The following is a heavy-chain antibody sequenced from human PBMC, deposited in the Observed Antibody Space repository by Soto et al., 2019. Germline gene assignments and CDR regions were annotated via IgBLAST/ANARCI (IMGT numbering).Heavy chain of an antibody. CDR1: GGSISRSNW. CDR2: VYHSGSA. Sequence: QEQLQESGPRLVKPSGTLSLTCNVSGGSISRSNWWSWVRQPPGKGLEWIGEVYHSGSANYNPSHKSRFTISVDKSNNQFSLKLTSVTAADTAVYFCAASPPASYSESSGYYDSWGPGTLVTVSS. J-gene: IGHJ5*01. V-gene: IGHV4-4*02. D-gene: IGHD3-22*01. CDR3: AASPPASYSESSGYYDS.